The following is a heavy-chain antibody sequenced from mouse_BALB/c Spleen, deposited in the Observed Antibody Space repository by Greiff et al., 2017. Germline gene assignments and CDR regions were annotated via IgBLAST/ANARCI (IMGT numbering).Heavy chain of an antibody. CDR1: GFNIKDTY. D-gene: IGHD2-14*01. CDR2: IDPANGNT. V-gene: IGHV14-3*02. Sequence: VQLQQSGAELVKPGASVKLSCTASGFNIKDTYMHWVKQRPEQGLEWIGRIDPANGNTKYDPKFQGKATITADTSSNTAYLQLSSLTSEDTAVYYCASYYRYYAMDYWGQGTSVTVSS. CDR3: ASYYRYYAMDY. J-gene: IGHJ4*01.